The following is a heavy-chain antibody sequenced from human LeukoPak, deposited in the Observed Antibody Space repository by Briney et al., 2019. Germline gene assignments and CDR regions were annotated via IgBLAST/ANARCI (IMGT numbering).Heavy chain of an antibody. J-gene: IGHJ4*02. CDR2: IKQDGSEK. Sequence: GGSLRLSCAASGFTFSSYWMSWVRQAPGKGLEWVANIKQDGSEKYYVDSVKGRFTISRDNARNLLSLQMNSLRAEDTAVYYCAREDYYFDSSGTHYFDYWGQGTLVTVSS. CDR3: AREDYYFDSSGTHYFDY. D-gene: IGHD3-22*01. V-gene: IGHV3-7*01. CDR1: GFTFSSYW.